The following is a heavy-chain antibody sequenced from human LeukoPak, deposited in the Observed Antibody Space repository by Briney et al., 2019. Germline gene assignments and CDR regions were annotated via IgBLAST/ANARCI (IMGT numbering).Heavy chain of an antibody. J-gene: IGHJ4*02. D-gene: IGHD3-10*01. CDR2: IYSGDTGGNT. Sequence: GGSLRLSCAASGITVSSNFMSWVRQAPGKGLEWVSVIYSGDTGGNTYYADSVKGRFTISRDNSSNTVFLQMNSLRGEDTAVYYCARRYYYNSRGNYGLDYWGQGTLVTVSS. V-gene: IGHV3-53*01. CDR3: ARRYYYNSRGNYGLDY. CDR1: GITVSSNF.